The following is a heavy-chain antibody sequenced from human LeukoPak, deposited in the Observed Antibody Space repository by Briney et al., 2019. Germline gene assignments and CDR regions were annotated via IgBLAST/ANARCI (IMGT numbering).Heavy chain of an antibody. CDR1: GCSINSYY. CDR2: IYTTGST. J-gene: IGHJ4*02. Sequence: SETLSLTCTVSGCSINSYYWSWIRQPAGKGLEWIGHIYTTGSTNYNPSLKSRVTMSVDTSKNQFSLKLSSVTAADTAVYYCATEYYGSGSYRFDYWGQGTLVTVSS. V-gene: IGHV4-4*07. CDR3: ATEYYGSGSYRFDY. D-gene: IGHD3-10*01.